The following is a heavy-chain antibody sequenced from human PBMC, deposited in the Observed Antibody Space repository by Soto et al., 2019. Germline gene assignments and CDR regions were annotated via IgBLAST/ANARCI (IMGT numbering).Heavy chain of an antibody. Sequence: QVQLVESGGGVVQPGRSLRLSCAASGFTFSSYAMHWVRQAPGKGLEWVAVISYDGSNKYYADSVKGRFTISRDNSKNTLYLQMNSLRAEDTAVYYCARSIIRGVIITHSENWGQGTLVTVSS. J-gene: IGHJ4*02. CDR1: GFTFSSYA. V-gene: IGHV3-30-3*01. CDR3: ARSIIRGVIITHSEN. D-gene: IGHD3-10*01. CDR2: ISYDGSNK.